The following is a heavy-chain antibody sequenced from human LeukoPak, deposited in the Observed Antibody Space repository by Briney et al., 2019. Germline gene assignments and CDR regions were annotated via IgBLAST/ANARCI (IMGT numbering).Heavy chain of an antibody. CDR1: GFTFDDYA. V-gene: IGHV3-9*03. CDR3: AKDSGSFPSHFDY. Sequence: GGSLRLSCAASGFTFDDYAMHWVRQAPGKGLEWVSGISWNSGSIGYADSVKGRFTISRDNAKNSLYLQMNGLRAEDMALYYCAKDSGSFPSHFDYWGQGTLVTVSS. CDR2: ISWNSGSI. J-gene: IGHJ4*02. D-gene: IGHD1-26*01.